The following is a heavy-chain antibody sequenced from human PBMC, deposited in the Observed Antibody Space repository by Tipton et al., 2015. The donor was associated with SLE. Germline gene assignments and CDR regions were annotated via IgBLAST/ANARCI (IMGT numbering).Heavy chain of an antibody. CDR3: ARDSPGDFDWFDAFDI. Sequence: TLSLTCTVSGGSISSYYWNWFRQPPGKGLEWIGYIYYSGSTNYNPSLKSRVTISVDTSKNQFSLRLSSVTAADTAVYYCARDSPGDFDWFDAFDIWGQGTMVTVSS. V-gene: IGHV4-59*12. CDR2: IYYSGST. CDR1: GGSISSYY. D-gene: IGHD3-9*01. J-gene: IGHJ3*02.